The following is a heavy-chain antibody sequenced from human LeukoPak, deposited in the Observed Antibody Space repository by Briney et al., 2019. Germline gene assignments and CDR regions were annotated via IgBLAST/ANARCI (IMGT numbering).Heavy chain of an antibody. CDR2: INAGNGNT. V-gene: IGHV1-3*01. Sequence: GASVKVSCKASGYTFTSYAMHWVRQSPGQRLEWMGWINAGNGNTKYSQKFQGRVTITRDTSASTAYMELSSLRSEDTAVYYCARDGGYSSGWPAYYFGMDVWGQGTTVTVSS. CDR3: ARDGGYSSGWPAYYFGMDV. D-gene: IGHD6-19*01. CDR1: GYTFTSYA. J-gene: IGHJ6*02.